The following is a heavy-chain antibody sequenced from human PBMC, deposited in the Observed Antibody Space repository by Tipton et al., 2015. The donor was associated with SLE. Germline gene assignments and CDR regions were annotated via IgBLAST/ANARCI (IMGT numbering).Heavy chain of an antibody. D-gene: IGHD3/OR15-3a*01. Sequence: TLSLTCTVSGGSISSSGFYWTWIRQHPGKGLEWIGYIYFSGSTFYNPSLKSRVTISIDTSKNQFSLKLSSVTAADTAVYYCASARRDWDSYYYYYYYMDVWGKGTTVTVSS. CDR2: IYFSGST. CDR3: ASARRDWDSYYYYYYYMDV. V-gene: IGHV4-31*03. CDR1: GGSISSSGFY. J-gene: IGHJ6*03.